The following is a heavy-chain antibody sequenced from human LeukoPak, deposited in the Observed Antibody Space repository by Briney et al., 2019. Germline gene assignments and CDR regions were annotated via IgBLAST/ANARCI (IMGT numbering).Heavy chain of an antibody. CDR3: AKEVAAADYYYYYYMDV. D-gene: IGHD6-13*01. CDR1: GGSISSYY. J-gene: IGHJ6*03. CDR2: IYYSGST. V-gene: IGHV4-59*01. Sequence: SETLSLTCTVSGGSISSYYWSWIRQPPGKGLEWIGYIYYSGSTNYNPSLKSRVTISVDTSKNQFSLRLNSVTAADTAVYYCAKEVAAADYYYYYYMDVWGKGTTVTISS.